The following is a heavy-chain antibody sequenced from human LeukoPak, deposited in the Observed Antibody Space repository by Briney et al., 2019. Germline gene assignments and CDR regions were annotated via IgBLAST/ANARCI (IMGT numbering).Heavy chain of an antibody. D-gene: IGHD5-12*01. CDR1: GFMFSSYS. J-gene: IGHJ5*02. Sequence: GGSLRLSCAASGFMFSSYSMTWVRQAPGKGLEWVSNIRSNGRDTYYADSVKGRFTTSRDNSKNTSYLEMNSLRAEDTAVYYCAKGGYSTWFDPWGQGTLVTVSS. CDR2: IRSNGRDT. CDR3: AKGGYSTWFDP. V-gene: IGHV3-23*01.